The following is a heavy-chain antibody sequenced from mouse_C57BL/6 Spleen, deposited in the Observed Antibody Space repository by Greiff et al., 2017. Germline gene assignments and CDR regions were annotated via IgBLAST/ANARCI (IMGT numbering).Heavy chain of an antibody. D-gene: IGHD2-5*01. J-gene: IGHJ4*01. CDR2: IDPEDGDT. CDR1: GFNIKDYY. Sequence: VQLQQSGAELVRPGASVKLSCTASGFNIKDYYMHWVKQRPEQGLEWIGRIDPEDGDTEYAPKFQGKATMTADTSSNTAYLQLSSLTSEDTAVYYCTNYYSNSYAMDYWGQGTSVTVSS. CDR3: TNYYSNSYAMDY. V-gene: IGHV14-1*01.